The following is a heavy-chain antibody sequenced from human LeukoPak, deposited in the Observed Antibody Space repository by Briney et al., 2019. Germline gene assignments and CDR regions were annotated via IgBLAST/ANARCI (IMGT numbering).Heavy chain of an antibody. CDR2: ISYDGSNK. CDR1: GFTFSSYG. J-gene: IGHJ6*02. D-gene: IGHD1-26*01. CDR3: AKDTGWELPESDYYYYYGMDV. V-gene: IGHV3-30*18. Sequence: GRSLRLPCAASGFTFSSYGMHWVRQAPGKGLEWVAVISYDGSNKYYADSVKGRFTISRDNSKNTLYLQMNSLRAEDTAVYYCAKDTGWELPESDYYYYYGMDVWGQGTTVTVSS.